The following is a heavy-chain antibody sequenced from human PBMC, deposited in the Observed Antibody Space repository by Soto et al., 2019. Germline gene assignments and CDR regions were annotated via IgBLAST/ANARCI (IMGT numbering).Heavy chain of an antibody. CDR3: AKDFHTNMALMDV. CDR1: GFTFDDYA. D-gene: IGHD3-10*01. J-gene: IGHJ6*04. CDR2: INWDSDTI. Sequence: EVQLVESGGDLVQPGRSLRLSCAASGFTFDDYAMHWVRKVQGKGLEWVAGINWDSDTIAYAASVRGRFTISRDNAKNSLYLQMNSLRAEDTALYYCAKDFHTNMALMDVWGKGTTVTVSS. V-gene: IGHV3-9*01.